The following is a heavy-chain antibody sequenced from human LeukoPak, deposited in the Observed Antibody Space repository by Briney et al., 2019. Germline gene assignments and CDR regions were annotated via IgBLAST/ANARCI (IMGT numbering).Heavy chain of an antibody. D-gene: IGHD3-10*01. J-gene: IGHJ4*02. V-gene: IGHV4-61*02. Sequence: SETLSLSCAASGGSFSSCSYYWIWIPQPAGQGLEWIVRIYTSESTNYNPSLKSLATISENTSSNQFFLKLSPVTAADTAVYYCARGLWFGDENPPYFDYWGQGILVTVSS. CDR3: ARGLWFGDENPPYFDY. CDR2: IYTSEST. CDR1: GGSFSSCSYY.